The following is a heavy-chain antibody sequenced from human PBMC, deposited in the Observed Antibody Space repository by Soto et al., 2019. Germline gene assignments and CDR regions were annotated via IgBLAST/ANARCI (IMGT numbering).Heavy chain of an antibody. D-gene: IGHD6-13*01. V-gene: IGHV4-31*03. CDR1: GGSISSGGYY. CDR3: ARAQTGYSSSWYWFDP. CDR2: IYYSGST. J-gene: IGHJ5*02. Sequence: SETLSLTCTVSGGSISSGGYYWSWIRQHPGKGLEWIGYIYYSGSTYYNPSLKCRVTISVDTSKNQFSLKLSSVTASDTVVYYCARAQTGYSSSWYWFDPWGQGTLVTVSS.